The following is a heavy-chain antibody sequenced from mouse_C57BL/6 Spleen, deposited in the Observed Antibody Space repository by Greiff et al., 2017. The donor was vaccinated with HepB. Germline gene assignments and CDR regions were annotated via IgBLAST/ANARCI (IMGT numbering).Heavy chain of an antibody. D-gene: IGHD2-12*01. Sequence: VQLQQPGAELVKPGASVKLSCKASGYTFTSYWMHWVKQRPGQGLEWIGMIHPNSGSTNYNEKFKSKATLTVDKSSSTAYMQLSSLTSEDSAVYYCAREEVLYLHYFDYWGQGTTLTVSS. J-gene: IGHJ2*01. CDR3: AREEVLYLHYFDY. CDR1: GYTFTSYW. V-gene: IGHV1-64*01. CDR2: IHPNSGST.